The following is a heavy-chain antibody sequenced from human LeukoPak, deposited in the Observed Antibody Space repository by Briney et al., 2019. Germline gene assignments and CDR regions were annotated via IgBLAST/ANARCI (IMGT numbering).Heavy chain of an antibody. CDR2: IYYSGST. V-gene: IGHV4-59*01. CDR3: ARGDGDYPD. J-gene: IGHJ4*02. CDR1: GGSISSYY. D-gene: IGHD4-17*01. Sequence: SETLSLTCTVSGGSISSYYWSWIRQPPGKGLEWIGYIYYSGSTNYNPSLKSRVTISVDTSKNQFSLKLSSVTAADTAVYYCARGDGDYPDWGQGTLVTVSS.